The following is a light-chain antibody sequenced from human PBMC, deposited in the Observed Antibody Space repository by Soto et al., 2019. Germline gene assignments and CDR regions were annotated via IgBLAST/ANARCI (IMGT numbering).Light chain of an antibody. J-gene: IGLJ3*02. CDR1: SSDVGGHNY. CDR2: EVS. Sequence: QSVLTQPASVSGSAGQSITISCTGTSSDVGGHNYVSWYQQHPGKAPKLMIHEVSDRPSGVSNRFSGSKSGNTASLTISGLQAEDEADYYCSSYRNSRVVFGGGTKLTVL. CDR3: SSYRNSRVV. V-gene: IGLV2-14*01.